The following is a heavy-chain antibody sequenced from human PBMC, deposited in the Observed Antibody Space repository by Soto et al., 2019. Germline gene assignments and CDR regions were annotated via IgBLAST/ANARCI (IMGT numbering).Heavy chain of an antibody. J-gene: IGHJ4*02. Sequence: VASVKVSCKASGYSFFSYYIHWVRQAPGQGLEWMGRFLASGGNTFYAQRFRGRVSMTRDTSSTNTVSLELTSLTPDDTAVYYWARGGATIFGVIDSWGQGTRVTVSS. CDR3: ARGGATIFGVIDS. CDR1: GYSFFSYY. V-gene: IGHV1-46*01. CDR2: FLASGGNT. D-gene: IGHD3-3*02.